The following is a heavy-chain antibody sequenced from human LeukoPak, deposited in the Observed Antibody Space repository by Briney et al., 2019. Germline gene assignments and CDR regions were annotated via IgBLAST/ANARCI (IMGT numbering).Heavy chain of an antibody. V-gene: IGHV4-59*12. Sequence: PSETLSLTCTVSGGSISNYFWTWIRQPPGKGLEWIGFIYYSGTTHYNPSLRSRVTMSVATSNKQFSLRLSSVTAADTALYYCASRWTSAFNIWGQGTMVTVSS. CDR3: ASRWTSAFNI. J-gene: IGHJ3*02. CDR2: IYYSGTT. D-gene: IGHD4-23*01. CDR1: GGSISNYF.